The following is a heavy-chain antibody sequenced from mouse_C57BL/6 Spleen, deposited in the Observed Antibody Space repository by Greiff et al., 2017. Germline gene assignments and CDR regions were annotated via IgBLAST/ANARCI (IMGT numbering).Heavy chain of an antibody. D-gene: IGHD1-1*01. CDR2: INPGSGST. Sequence: QVQLQQSGAELVRPGTSVKVSCKASGYAFTNYLIEWVKQRPGQGLEWIGVINPGSGSTNYNEKFKGKATFTADTSSNTAYMQLSSLTTEDSAIYYCARGPTTVVALDYWGQGTTLTVSS. J-gene: IGHJ2*01. CDR1: GYAFTNYL. CDR3: ARGPTTVVALDY. V-gene: IGHV1-54*02.